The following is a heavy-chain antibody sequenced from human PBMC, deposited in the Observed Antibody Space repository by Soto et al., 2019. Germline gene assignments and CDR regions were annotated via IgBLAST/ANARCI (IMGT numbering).Heavy chain of an antibody. J-gene: IGHJ3*01. CDR3: ATSPPAPGYCINGVCGGTTTFAF. CDR2: INQSGNT. V-gene: IGHV4-34*01. Sequence: QVQLQQWGAGLLKSSETLSLTCAVSGGSFSDYYWSWIRQSPGKGLEWIGEINQSGNTNYNPSLKSRVSISIYTSKNHFSLKLSSLTAADTAVYYCATSPPAPGYCINGVCGGTTTFAFWGQGTVVTVSS. D-gene: IGHD2-8*01. CDR1: GGSFSDYY.